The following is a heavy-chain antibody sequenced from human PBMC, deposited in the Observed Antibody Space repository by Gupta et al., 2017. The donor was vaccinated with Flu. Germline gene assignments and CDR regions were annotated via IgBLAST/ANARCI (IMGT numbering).Heavy chain of an antibody. D-gene: IGHD6-13*01. CDR2: IYYSGST. CDR1: GGSISSSSYY. CDR3: ARQCKGYIAAAGIWYYYGMDV. Sequence: QLQLQESGPGLVKPSETLSLTCTVAGGSISSSSYYWGWIRQPPGKGLEWIGSIYYSGSTYYNPSLKSRVTISVDTSKNQFSLKLSSVTAADTAVYYCARQCKGYIAAAGIWYYYGMDVWGQGTTVTVSS. J-gene: IGHJ6*02. V-gene: IGHV4-39*01.